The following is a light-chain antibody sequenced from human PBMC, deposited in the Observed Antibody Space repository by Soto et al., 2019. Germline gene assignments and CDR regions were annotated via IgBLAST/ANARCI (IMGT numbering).Light chain of an antibody. Sequence: EIVLTQSPGTLSLSPGERATLSCRASQSVSSSYLAWYQQKPGQAPRLLIYSASSRATGIPDRFSGSGAGTDFTLTISRLEPEDFAVYYCQQYGSSPNTFGPGTKVDIK. J-gene: IGKJ3*01. CDR1: QSVSSSY. V-gene: IGKV3-20*01. CDR2: SAS. CDR3: QQYGSSPNT.